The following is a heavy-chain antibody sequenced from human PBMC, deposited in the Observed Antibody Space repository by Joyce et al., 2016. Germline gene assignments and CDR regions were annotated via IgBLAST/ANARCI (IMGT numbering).Heavy chain of an antibody. J-gene: IGHJ6*02. V-gene: IGHV4-61*02. CDR1: GGSINNNNYY. D-gene: IGHD1-14*01. CDR3: AREAVYKTYYYGMDV. CDR2: IHGSGST. Sequence: QVQLQESGPGLVKPSQTLSLICTVSGGSINNNNYYWSWIRQPAGKGLGWIGRIHGSGSTTYTPSLKSRVTISIDTPKKQISLKVTSVTAADTAVDYCAREAVYKTYYYGMDVWGQGTTVTVSS.